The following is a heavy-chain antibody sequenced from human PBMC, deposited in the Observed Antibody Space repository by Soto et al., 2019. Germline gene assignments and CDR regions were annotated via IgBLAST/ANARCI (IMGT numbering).Heavy chain of an antibody. D-gene: IGHD2-2*01. CDR3: ARVGGGYCSRTSCTAY. V-gene: IGHV3-30-3*01. Sequence: PGGSLRLSCAASGFTFSSYAMHWVRQAPGKGLEWVAVIPYDGSNKYYADSVKGRFTISRDNAKNTLYLQMSSLRAEDTAVYYCARVGGGYCSRTSCTAYWGKGTLVTVSS. CDR1: GFTFSSYA. CDR2: IPYDGSNK. J-gene: IGHJ4*02.